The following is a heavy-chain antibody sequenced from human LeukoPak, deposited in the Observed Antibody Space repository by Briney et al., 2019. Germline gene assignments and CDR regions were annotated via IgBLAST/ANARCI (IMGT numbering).Heavy chain of an antibody. Sequence: SEPLSLTCSVSGGSVSSGNYYWSWIPQAPGKGLEWFVCTFYAGTTSYNPSLKSRVNISADTSKKQVSLSLTSVTAADTAVYYCARSWSGGNYGNFDYWGQGRVVTVSS. D-gene: IGHD3-10*01. J-gene: IGHJ4*02. CDR1: GGSVSSGNYY. CDR2: TFYAGTT. CDR3: ARSWSGGNYGNFDY. V-gene: IGHV4-61*01.